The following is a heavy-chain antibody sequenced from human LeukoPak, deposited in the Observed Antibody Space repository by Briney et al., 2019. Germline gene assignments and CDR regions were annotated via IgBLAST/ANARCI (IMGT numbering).Heavy chain of an antibody. J-gene: IGHJ4*01. CDR2: INRDGGET. Sequence: PGGSLRLSCAASGITFSNYEMNWVRQAPGKGLEWVACINRDGGETFYVDSMKGRFTISRDNAKNSLYLQVNNLRAEDTAVYFCARNAYSSSPDYWGHGTLVTVSS. CDR3: ARNAYSSSPDY. V-gene: IGHV3-7*05. CDR1: GITFSNYE. D-gene: IGHD3-22*01.